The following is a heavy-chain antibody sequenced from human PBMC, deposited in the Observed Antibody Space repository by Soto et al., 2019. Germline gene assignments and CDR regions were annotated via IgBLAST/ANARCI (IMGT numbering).Heavy chain of an antibody. CDR1: GFPFTNYW. Sequence: AGSRILAGAASGFPFTNYWMRWVHQAPGKGLEWVANIKQDGSEKYYADSAKGRFIISRDNAKTSLYLQMNSLRAEDTAVYYCARDMGVFWSGYPEGGFDYWGQGTPVTVSS. CDR2: IKQDGSEK. V-gene: IGHV3-7*01. D-gene: IGHD3-3*01. CDR3: ARDMGVFWSGYPEGGFDY. J-gene: IGHJ4*02.